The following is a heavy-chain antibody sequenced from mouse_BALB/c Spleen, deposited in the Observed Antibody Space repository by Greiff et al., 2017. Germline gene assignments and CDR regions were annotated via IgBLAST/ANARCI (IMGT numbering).Heavy chain of an antibody. D-gene: IGHD4-1*01. CDR2: ISSGSSTI. J-gene: IGHJ3*01. CDR1: GFTFSSFG. CDR3: ARLGGLAY. Sequence: EVNVVESGGGLVQPGGSRKLSCAASGFTFSSFGMHWVRQAPEKGLEWVAYISSGSSTIYYADTVKGRFTISRDNPKNTLFLQMTSLRSEDTAMYYCARLGGLAYWGQGTLVTVSA. V-gene: IGHV5-17*02.